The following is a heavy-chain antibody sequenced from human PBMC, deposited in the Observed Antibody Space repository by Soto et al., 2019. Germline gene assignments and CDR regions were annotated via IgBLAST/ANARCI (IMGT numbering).Heavy chain of an antibody. D-gene: IGHD1-26*01. CDR1: GFNFNTYS. V-gene: IGHV3-21*02. J-gene: IGHJ6*02. CDR2: ISTSGGYK. CDR3: AGERSALPGARDAMDV. Sequence: EVRLVESGGGLVKPGGSLRVSCAASGFNFNTYSMNWVRQAPGKGLEWVSFISTSGGYKYYADSVRGRFTISRDNAKKSVYLEMNSLTADDTAVYYCAGERSALPGARDAMDVWGQGTKVTVSS.